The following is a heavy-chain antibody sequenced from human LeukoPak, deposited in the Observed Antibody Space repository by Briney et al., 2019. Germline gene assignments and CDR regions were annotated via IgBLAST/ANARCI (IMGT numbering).Heavy chain of an antibody. CDR1: GGSFSGYY. CDR3: ARDVGYSSSSGAFDY. V-gene: IGHV4-34*01. Sequence: SETLSLTCAVYGGSFSGYYWSWIRQPPGKGLEWIGEINHSGSTNYNLSLKSRVTISVDTSKNQFSLKLSSVTAADTAVYYCARDVGYSSSSGAFDYWGQGTLVTVSS. CDR2: INHSGST. J-gene: IGHJ4*02. D-gene: IGHD6-6*01.